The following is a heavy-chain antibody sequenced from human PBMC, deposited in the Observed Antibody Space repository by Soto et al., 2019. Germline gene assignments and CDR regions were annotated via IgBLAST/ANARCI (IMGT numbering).Heavy chain of an antibody. J-gene: IGHJ6*02. Sequence: PSETLSLTFTVSNGSVSSGTYSWSWVRQPPGKGLEWIGYIYYSGNTYYTPSLKSRLTMSMDRANDHFSLNLTSVTGAATAVYFCARGHYYYGMDVWGQGITVTVSS. CDR1: NGSVSSGTYS. V-gene: IGHV4-30-2*01. CDR3: ARGHYYYGMDV. CDR2: IYYSGNT.